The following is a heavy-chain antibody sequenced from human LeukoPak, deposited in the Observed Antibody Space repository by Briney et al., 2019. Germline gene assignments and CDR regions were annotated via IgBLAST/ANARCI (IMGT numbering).Heavy chain of an antibody. CDR3: AKDGVPSRWFGRNYFDY. V-gene: IGHV3-21*01. CDR1: GYSISSGYY. CDR2: ISSSSSYI. D-gene: IGHD3-10*01. Sequence: ETLSLTCTVSGYSISSGYYWGWIRQPPGKGLEWVSSISSSSSYIYYADSVKGRFTISRDNSKNTLSLQMNSLRAEDTAVYYCAKDGVPSRWFGRNYFDYWGQGTLVTVSS. J-gene: IGHJ4*02.